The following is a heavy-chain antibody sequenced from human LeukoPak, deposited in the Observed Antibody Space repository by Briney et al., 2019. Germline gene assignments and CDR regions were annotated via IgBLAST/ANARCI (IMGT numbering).Heavy chain of an antibody. Sequence: GGSLRLSCATSGFTFGRYTIHWVRQAPGKGLEWVSLAGWAGGTTYYSDSVRGRFTISRDSGKNSVYLQMNSLTTDDTAFYFCAKELDTMFFDYWGQGALVTVSS. J-gene: IGHJ4*02. CDR1: GFTFGRYT. V-gene: IGHV3-43*01. CDR3: AKELDTMFFDY. CDR2: AGWAGGTT. D-gene: IGHD3-10*02.